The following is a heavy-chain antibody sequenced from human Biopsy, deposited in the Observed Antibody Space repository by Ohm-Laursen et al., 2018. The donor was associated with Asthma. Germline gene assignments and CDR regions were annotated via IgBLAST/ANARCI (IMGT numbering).Heavy chain of an antibody. D-gene: IGHD3-22*01. CDR2: IYSGGTS. J-gene: IGHJ4*02. CDR3: ARGDSSNWSHYYFDY. CDR1: GFAVSRDH. Sequence: GSLRLSCAASGFAVSRDHMFWVRQAPGKGLEWVSVIYSGGTSHTADSVRGRFTIPRDYSKNTLYLQMHSLRAEDTAVYYCARGDSSNWSHYYFDYWGQGTLVTVSS. V-gene: IGHV3-53*01.